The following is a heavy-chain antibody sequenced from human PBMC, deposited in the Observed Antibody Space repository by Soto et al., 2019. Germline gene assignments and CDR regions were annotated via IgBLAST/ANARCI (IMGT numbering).Heavy chain of an antibody. D-gene: IGHD3-22*01. V-gene: IGHV3-23*01. J-gene: IGHJ4*02. Sequence: PGGSLRLSCAASGFTFSSYAMSWVRQAPGKGLEWVSAISASGGTTYYAASVKGRSTISRDNSKSTLYLQMNSLRAEDTGVYFCAKDRDYDTSGYYFVSWGQGTLVTVSS. CDR2: ISASGGTT. CDR1: GFTFSSYA. CDR3: AKDRDYDTSGYYFVS.